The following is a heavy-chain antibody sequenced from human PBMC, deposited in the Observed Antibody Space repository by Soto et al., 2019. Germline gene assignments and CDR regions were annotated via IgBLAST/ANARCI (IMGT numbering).Heavy chain of an antibody. D-gene: IGHD1-26*01. V-gene: IGHV3-30*18. CDR1: GFTFSSYG. CDR3: AKGARQGATYYYYYGMDV. J-gene: IGHJ6*02. Sequence: GGSLRLSCAASGFTFSSYGMHWVRQAPGKGLEWVAVISYDGSNKYYADSVKGRFTISRDNSKNTLYLQMNSLRAEDTAVYYCAKGARQGATYYYYYGMDVWGQGTTVTVSS. CDR2: ISYDGSNK.